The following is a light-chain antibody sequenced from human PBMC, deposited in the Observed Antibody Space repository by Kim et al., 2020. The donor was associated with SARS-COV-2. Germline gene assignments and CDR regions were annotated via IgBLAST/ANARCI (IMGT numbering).Light chain of an antibody. Sequence: QSALTQPASVSGSPGQSITISCTGTSSDVGGYNYVSWYQQHPGKAPKLIIYDVTKRPSGVSNRFSGSKSDNTASLTISGLQAEDEADYYCSSYTTTSLRVFGGGTKVTVL. CDR1: SSDVGGYNY. CDR2: DVT. V-gene: IGLV2-14*01. CDR3: SSYTTTSLRV. J-gene: IGLJ1*01.